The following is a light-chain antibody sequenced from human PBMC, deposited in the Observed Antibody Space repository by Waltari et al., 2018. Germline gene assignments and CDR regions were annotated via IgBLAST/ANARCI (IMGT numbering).Light chain of an antibody. V-gene: IGKV3-15*01. CDR1: QSVSNN. Sequence: ERVMTQSPATLSVSPGERATTSCRASQSVSNNLAWYQQKPGQAPRLLIYGASTRATDIPARFSGSGSGTEFTLTISSLQSEDFAVYYCQQYNNWLWTFGQGTKVEVK. CDR3: QQYNNWLWT. CDR2: GAS. J-gene: IGKJ1*01.